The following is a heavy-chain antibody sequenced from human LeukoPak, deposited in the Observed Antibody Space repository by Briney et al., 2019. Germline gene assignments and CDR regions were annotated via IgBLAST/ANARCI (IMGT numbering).Heavy chain of an antibody. CDR3: ANARSIFGVVTSLDY. CDR2: ISGSGGST. D-gene: IGHD3-3*02. CDR1: GFTFSSYA. Sequence: PGGSLRLSCAASGFTFSSYAMSWVRQAPGKGLEWVSAISGSGGSTYYADSVKGRFTISRDNSKNTLYLQMNSLRAEDTAVYYCANARSIFGVVTSLDYWGQETLVTVSS. J-gene: IGHJ4*02. V-gene: IGHV3-23*01.